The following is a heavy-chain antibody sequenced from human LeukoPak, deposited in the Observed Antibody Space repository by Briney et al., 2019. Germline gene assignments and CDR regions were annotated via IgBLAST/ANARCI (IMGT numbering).Heavy chain of an antibody. Sequence: GGSLRLSCTGSGFTFGNYAISWARQAPGKGLEWVGFIRSKTYGETTEYGTSVKGRFTISRDDSKSIAYLEMNGLRIEDTAIYYCTRDENDDITSEDMQEWGQGTLVIVSA. CDR1: GFTFGNYA. CDR3: TRDENDDITSEDMQE. V-gene: IGHV3-49*04. CDR2: IRSKTYGETT. J-gene: IGHJ1*01. D-gene: IGHD1-14*01.